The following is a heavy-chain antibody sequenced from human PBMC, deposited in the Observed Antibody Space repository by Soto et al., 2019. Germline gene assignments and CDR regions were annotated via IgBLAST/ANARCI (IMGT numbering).Heavy chain of an antibody. CDR1: GFTFSSYA. V-gene: IGHV3-30-3*01. J-gene: IGHJ4*02. D-gene: IGHD5-12*01. CDR2: TSYDGSKK. Sequence: PGGSLRLSCASSGFTFSSYAMHWVRQAPGKGLEWVALTSYDGSKKYYADSVKGRFTISRDNSKNTLYLQMNSLRAEDTAVYYCARATGGYDSTLDFWGQGTLVTVSS. CDR3: ARATGGYDSTLDF.